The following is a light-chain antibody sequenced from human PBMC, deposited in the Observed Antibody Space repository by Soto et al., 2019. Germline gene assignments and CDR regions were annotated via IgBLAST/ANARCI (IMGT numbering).Light chain of an antibody. CDR3: QQYGSPPRT. J-gene: IGKJ1*01. V-gene: IGKV3-20*01. Sequence: EVVLTQSPGTLSLSPGERATLSCRASQDVSSSYLAWYQQKPGQAPRLLIYGVSTRATGIPDRFSGSGSGADFTLTISRLEPEDFAMYYCQQYGSPPRTFGQGTKVEIK. CDR2: GVS. CDR1: QDVSSSY.